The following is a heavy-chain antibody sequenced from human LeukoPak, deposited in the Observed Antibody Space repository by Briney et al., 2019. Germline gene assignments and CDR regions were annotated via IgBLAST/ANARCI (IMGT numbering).Heavy chain of an antibody. CDR3: ARRPTPVVVVPAAYWYFDL. D-gene: IGHD2-2*01. CDR2: ISSSGSTI. J-gene: IGHJ2*01. Sequence: GGSLRLSCAASGFTFSDYYMSWIRQAPGKGLEWVSYISSSGSTIYYADSVKGRFTISRDNAKNSLYLQMNSLRAEDTAVYYCARRPTPVVVVPAAYWYFDLWAVAPWSLSPQ. V-gene: IGHV3-11*01. CDR1: GFTFSDYY.